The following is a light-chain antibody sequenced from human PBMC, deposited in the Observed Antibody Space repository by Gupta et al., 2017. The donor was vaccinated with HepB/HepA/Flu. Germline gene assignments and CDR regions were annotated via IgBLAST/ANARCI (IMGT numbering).Light chain of an antibody. V-gene: IGKV1-16*02. CDR2: AAY. Sequence: DIQLTQSPSLLSASVGDTVTITCRASQDVKNYVAWFQQKPGKAPTCLVFAAYTSRTGVPLNFSGSASGTEFTLTISSLQPEDFATYFCQQYYDFPRTFGQGTRLEIK. CDR3: QQYYDFPRT. CDR1: QDVKNY. J-gene: IGKJ2*02.